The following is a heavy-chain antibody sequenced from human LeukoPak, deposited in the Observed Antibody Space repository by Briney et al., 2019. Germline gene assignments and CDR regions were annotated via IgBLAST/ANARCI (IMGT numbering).Heavy chain of an antibody. D-gene: IGHD4-17*01. V-gene: IGHV1-69*04. Sequence: EASVKVPCKASGYTFTSYYMHWVRQAPGQGLEWMGRIIPILGIANYAQKFQGRVTITADKSTSTAYMELRSLRSDDTAVYYCARADGDYGWWFDPWGQGTLVTVSS. CDR1: GYTFTSYY. CDR2: IIPILGIA. CDR3: ARADGDYGWWFDP. J-gene: IGHJ5*02.